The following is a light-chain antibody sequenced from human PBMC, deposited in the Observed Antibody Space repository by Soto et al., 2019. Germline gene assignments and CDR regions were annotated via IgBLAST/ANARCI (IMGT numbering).Light chain of an antibody. CDR1: SSNIGKNF. J-gene: IGLJ1*01. CDR3: GTWDSSLSAGEI. V-gene: IGLV1-51*02. CDR2: ENN. Sequence: QSVLTQPPSVSAAPGQTVTISCSGSSSNIGKNFVSWYQQLPGTAPQLLIYENNKRPSGIPDRFSGSKSGTSATLGITGLQTGDEADYYCGTWDSSLSAGEIFGTGTKFTV.